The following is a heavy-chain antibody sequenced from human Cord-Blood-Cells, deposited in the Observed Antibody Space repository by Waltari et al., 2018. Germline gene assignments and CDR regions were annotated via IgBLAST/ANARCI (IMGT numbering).Heavy chain of an antibody. Sequence: EVQLVESGGGLIQPGGSLRLSCAASGFTVSSNYMSWVRQAPGKGLEWVSVIYSGGSTYYADSVKGRFTISRDNSKNTLYLQMNSLRAEDTTVYYCARERVPNWFDPWGQGTLVTVSS. CDR3: ARERVPNWFDP. CDR2: IYSGGST. V-gene: IGHV3-53*01. J-gene: IGHJ5*02. CDR1: GFTVSSNY.